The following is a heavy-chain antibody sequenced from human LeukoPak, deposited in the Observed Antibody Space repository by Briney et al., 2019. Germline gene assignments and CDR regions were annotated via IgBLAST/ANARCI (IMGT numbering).Heavy chain of an antibody. CDR3: AKVIPVRYSKGAYYFDY. CDR2: IGYDGNNE. CDR1: GFTFSSYA. Sequence: GGSLRLSCAASGFTFSSYAKHWVRQAPGKGLKWVAFIGYDGNNEYYADSVKGRFTISRDNSKNTLYLQMNSLKPEDTAVYYCAKVIPVRYSKGAYYFDYWGQGTLVTVSS. D-gene: IGHD2-15*01. J-gene: IGHJ4*02. V-gene: IGHV3-30*02.